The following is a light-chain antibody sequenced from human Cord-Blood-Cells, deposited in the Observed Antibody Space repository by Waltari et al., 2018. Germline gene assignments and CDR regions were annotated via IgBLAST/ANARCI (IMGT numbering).Light chain of an antibody. J-gene: IGLJ3*02. V-gene: IGLV3-27*01. Sequence: SYELTQPSSVSVSPGQTARTTCSGDVLAKKYARWFQQKPGQAPVLVIYKDSERPSGIPERFSGSSSGTIVTLTISGAQVEDEADYYCYSAADNNPWVFGGGTKLTVL. CDR2: KDS. CDR3: YSAADNNPWV. CDR1: VLAKKY.